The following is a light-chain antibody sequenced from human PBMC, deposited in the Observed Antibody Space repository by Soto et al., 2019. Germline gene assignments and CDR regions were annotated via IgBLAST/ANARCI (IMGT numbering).Light chain of an antibody. CDR3: QQRSDWPWT. V-gene: IGKV3D-20*02. Sequence: EIVLTQSPGTLSLSPGERATLSCRASQSVSSSFLAWYQQKPGQAPRLLVYDVSNRATGIPARFSGGGSGTDFTLTISNLEPEDFVVYYCQQRSDWPWTFGQGTKVDIK. CDR2: DVS. CDR1: QSVSSSF. J-gene: IGKJ1*01.